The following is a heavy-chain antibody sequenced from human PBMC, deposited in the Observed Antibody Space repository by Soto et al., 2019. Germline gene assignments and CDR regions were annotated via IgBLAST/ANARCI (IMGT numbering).Heavy chain of an antibody. Sequence: EVQLVESGGGLVQPGGSLRLSCAASGFTFSSYWMRWVRQAPGKGLEWVANIKQDGSKKYYVDSVKGRFTISRDNAKNSLYLQMNSLRAEDTAVYYCARAGKSGYWYFDLWGRGTLVTVSS. J-gene: IGHJ2*01. D-gene: IGHD3-10*01. V-gene: IGHV3-7*03. CDR3: ARAGKSGYWYFDL. CDR2: IKQDGSKK. CDR1: GFTFSSYW.